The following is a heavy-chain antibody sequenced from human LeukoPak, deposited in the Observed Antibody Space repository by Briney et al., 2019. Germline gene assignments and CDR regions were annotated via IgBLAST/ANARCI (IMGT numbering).Heavy chain of an antibody. CDR2: IRPYNGYA. V-gene: IGHV1-18*01. CDR3: ARDRGHRYYYDTSDYYYGLVY. J-gene: IGHJ4*02. Sequence: ASVKVSCKASGYTLTNYGITWVRQAPGQGLEWMGWIRPYNGYAKYAQKFQGRVTMTTDTSTSTAYLELRSLRSDDTAVYYCARDRGHRYYYDTSDYYYGLVYWGQGTLVTVSS. D-gene: IGHD3-22*01. CDR1: GYTLTNYG.